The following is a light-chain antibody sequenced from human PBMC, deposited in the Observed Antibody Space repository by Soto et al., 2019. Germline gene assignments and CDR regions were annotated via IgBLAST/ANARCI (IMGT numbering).Light chain of an antibody. J-gene: IGLJ3*02. CDR2: RHN. V-gene: IGLV1-47*01. Sequence: QSVLTQPPSASGTPGQRVTISCSGSSSNIGSNYVYWYQQLPGTAPKLLIYRHNQRPSGVPDRFSGSKSGTSASLAISGLRSEDEADYYCAAWDDSLSGHWVFGGGTKLTVL. CDR3: AAWDDSLSGHWV. CDR1: SSNIGSNY.